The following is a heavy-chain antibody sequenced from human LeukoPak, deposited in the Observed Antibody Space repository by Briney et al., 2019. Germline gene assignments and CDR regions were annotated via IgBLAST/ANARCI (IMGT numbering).Heavy chain of an antibody. CDR2: ISASGGTT. CDR3: AKDGAPQQLVIY. D-gene: IGHD6-13*01. V-gene: IGHV3-23*01. Sequence: GGSLRLSCAASGFTFSTYAMTWVRQAPGKGLEWVSVISASGGTTYYADSVKGRFTISRDNSKNTLYLQMNSLRAEDTAIYYCAKDGAPQQLVIYWGRGTLVTVSS. CDR1: GFTFSTYA. J-gene: IGHJ4*02.